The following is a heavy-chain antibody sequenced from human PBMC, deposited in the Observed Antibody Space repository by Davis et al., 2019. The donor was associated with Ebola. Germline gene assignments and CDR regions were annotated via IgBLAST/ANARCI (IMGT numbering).Heavy chain of an antibody. V-gene: IGHV1-3*01. CDR2: INAGNGNT. D-gene: IGHD6-13*01. Sequence: ASVKVSCKASGYTFTSYAMHWVRQAPGQRLEWMGWINAGNGNTKYSQKFQGRVTITRDTSASTAYMKLSSLRSEDTAVYYCARGSLSSSWYSYYGMDVWGQGTTVTVSS. J-gene: IGHJ6*02. CDR1: GYTFTSYA. CDR3: ARGSLSSSWYSYYGMDV.